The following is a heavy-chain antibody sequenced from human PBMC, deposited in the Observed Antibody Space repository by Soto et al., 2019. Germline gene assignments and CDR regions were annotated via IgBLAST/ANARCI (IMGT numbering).Heavy chain of an antibody. CDR3: ARDAFCGSGTCRVGHWFDP. V-gene: IGHV4-34*01. J-gene: IGHJ5*02. CDR1: GGPFSGVY. Sequence: PSETLSLXCAVSGGPFSGVYWGCVRQRXGEVLEWIGGVNHRGSANYNPSLESRVTMSVDTSKNQFSLELTSVTAADSAVYYCARDAFCGSGTCRVGHWFDPWGQGTLVTVSS. D-gene: IGHD2-21*01. CDR2: VNHRGSA.